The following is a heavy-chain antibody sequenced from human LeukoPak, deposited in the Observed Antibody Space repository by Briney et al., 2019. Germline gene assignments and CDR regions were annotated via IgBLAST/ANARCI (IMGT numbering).Heavy chain of an antibody. V-gene: IGHV2-70*01. CDR1: GFSLSTSGMC. Sequence: RKSGPTLVKATQTLTLTCTFSGFSLSTSGMCVSWIRQPPGKALEWLALIDWDDDKYFSTSLKTRLTISKDTSKNQVVLTMTNMDPVDTATYYCSRVAGLSKAVDYWFQRTLVVVSS. CDR3: SRVAGLSKAVDY. CDR2: IDWDDDK. D-gene: IGHD5-12*01. J-gene: IGHJ4*02.